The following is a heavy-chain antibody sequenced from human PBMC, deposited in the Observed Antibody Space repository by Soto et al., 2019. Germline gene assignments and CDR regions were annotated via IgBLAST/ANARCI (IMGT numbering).Heavy chain of an antibody. CDR1: GFTFSGSA. V-gene: IGHV3-73*01. CDR2: IRSRPKNYAT. CDR3: SRQASYLLSGKPQYHMDV. D-gene: IGHD3-3*01. Sequence: EVPLVESGGGLVQPGGSLKLSCAASGFTFSGSAMHWVRQASGKGLEWVGRIRSRPKNYATACGASVKGRFTISTHDSKNTAHRQMNRLNTEDTAVYYCSRQASYLLSGKPQYHMDVWGKGTTVTVSS. J-gene: IGHJ6*03.